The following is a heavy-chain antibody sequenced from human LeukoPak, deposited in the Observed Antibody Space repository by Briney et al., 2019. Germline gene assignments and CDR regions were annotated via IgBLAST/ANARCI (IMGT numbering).Heavy chain of an antibody. CDR2: IGTAGDT. D-gene: IGHD4-23*01. CDR3: ARALPDYGGDSRYYYGLDV. Sequence: GSLRLSCAASGFTFSSYDMHWVRQPTGKGLEWVSAIGTAGDTYYPGSVKGRFTISRENAKNSLHLQMNSLRAEDTAVYYCARALPDYGGDSRYYYGLDVWGQGTMVTVSS. CDR1: GFTFSSYD. J-gene: IGHJ6*02. V-gene: IGHV3-13*01.